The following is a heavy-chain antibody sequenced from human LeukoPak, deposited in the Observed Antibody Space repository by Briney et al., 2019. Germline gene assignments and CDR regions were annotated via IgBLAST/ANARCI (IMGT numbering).Heavy chain of an antibody. Sequence: GASVKVSCKASGGTFSSYAISWVRQAPGQGLEWMGGIIPIFGTANYAQKFQGRVTITTDESTSTAYMELSSLRSEDTAVYYCAISEGYQLLPGPLDYWAREPWSPSPQ. V-gene: IGHV1-69*05. CDR1: GGTFSSYA. J-gene: IGHJ4*02. CDR3: AISEGYQLLPGPLDY. CDR2: IIPIFGTA. D-gene: IGHD2-2*01.